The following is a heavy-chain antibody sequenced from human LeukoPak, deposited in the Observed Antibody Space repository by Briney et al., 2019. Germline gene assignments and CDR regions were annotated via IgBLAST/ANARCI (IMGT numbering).Heavy chain of an antibody. CDR2: IKEDGSEK. D-gene: IGHD3-10*01. CDR1: GFTFSNYW. J-gene: IGHJ4*02. CDR3: AGTIRGY. V-gene: IGHV3-7*01. Sequence: QPGGSLRLSCIASGFTFSNYWMSWVRQAPGKGLEWVANIKEDGSEKYYVDSVKGRFTISRDNAKNSLYLQMNSLRAEDTAVYYCAGTIRGYWGQGTLVTVSS.